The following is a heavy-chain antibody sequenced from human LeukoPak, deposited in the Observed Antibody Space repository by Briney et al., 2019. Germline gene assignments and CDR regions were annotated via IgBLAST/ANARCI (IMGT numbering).Heavy chain of an antibody. CDR2: IYGSGST. V-gene: IGHV4-59*01. CDR1: GGSFSDYY. J-gene: IGHJ4*02. D-gene: IGHD3-22*01. CDR3: ARGFEDTTGYYYFDY. Sequence: PSETLSLTCTVSGGSFSDYYWSWIRQPPGKGPEWIRHIYGSGSTNYKPSLTSRVTISLDTSKTQFSLKLNSVTAADTAVYYCARGFEDTTGYYYFDYWGQGALVTVSS.